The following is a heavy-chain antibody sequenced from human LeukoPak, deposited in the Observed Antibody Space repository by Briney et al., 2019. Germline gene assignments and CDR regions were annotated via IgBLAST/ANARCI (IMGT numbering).Heavy chain of an antibody. V-gene: IGHV1-24*01. CDR1: GYTLTELS. CDR2: FDPEDGET. J-gene: IGHJ3*01. D-gene: IGHD3-22*01. CDR3: ATDHVYYDSMSVS. Sequence: ASVKVSCKVSGYTLTELSMHWVRQAPGNGVEWMGGFDPEDGETIYAQKFQGRVTMTEDTSTDTAYMELSSLRSEDTAVYYCATDHVYYDSMSVSWGQGTMVTVSS.